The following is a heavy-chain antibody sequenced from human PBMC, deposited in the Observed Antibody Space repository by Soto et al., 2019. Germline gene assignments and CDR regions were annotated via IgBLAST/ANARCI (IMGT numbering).Heavy chain of an antibody. CDR2: ISYDGSNK. Sequence: QVQLVESGGGVVQPGRSLRLSCAASGFTFSSYAMHWVRQAPGKGLEWVAVISYDGSNKYYADSVKGRFTISRDNSKNTLYLQMNRLRAEETAVYYCAGGSPPTWIQRWLFDYWGQGTLVTVSS. D-gene: IGHD5-18*01. V-gene: IGHV3-30-3*01. J-gene: IGHJ4*02. CDR3: AGGSPPTWIQRWLFDY. CDR1: GFTFSSYA.